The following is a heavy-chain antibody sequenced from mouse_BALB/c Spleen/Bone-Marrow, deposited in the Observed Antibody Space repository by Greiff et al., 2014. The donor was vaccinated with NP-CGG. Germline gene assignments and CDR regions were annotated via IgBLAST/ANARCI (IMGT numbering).Heavy chain of an antibody. CDR3: ARRGDYVGFAY. V-gene: IGHV1-67*01. CDR2: ISTYYGDT. J-gene: IGHJ4*01. D-gene: IGHD1-1*01. Sequence: QVQLQQSGPELVRPGVSVKISCKGSGYRFTDYVMHWVKQSHGKSLEWIGGISTYYGDTNYNQKFKGKATMTVDKSSSTAYMELRRLTSEDSAIYYCARRGDYVGFAYWGQGTLVTVSS. CDR1: GYRFTDYV.